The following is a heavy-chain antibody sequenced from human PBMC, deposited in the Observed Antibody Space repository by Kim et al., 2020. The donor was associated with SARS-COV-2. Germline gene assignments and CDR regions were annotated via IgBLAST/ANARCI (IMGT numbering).Heavy chain of an antibody. CDR2: IYHSGST. CDR1: GGSISSSNW. Sequence: SETLSLTCAVSGGSISSSNWWSWVRQPPGKGLEWIGEIYHSGSTNYNPSLKSRVTISVDKSKNQFSLKLSSVTAADTAVYYCAGVRWSGSYFFDYWGQGTLVTVSS. D-gene: IGHD1-26*01. CDR3: AGVRWSGSYFFDY. J-gene: IGHJ4*02. V-gene: IGHV4-4*02.